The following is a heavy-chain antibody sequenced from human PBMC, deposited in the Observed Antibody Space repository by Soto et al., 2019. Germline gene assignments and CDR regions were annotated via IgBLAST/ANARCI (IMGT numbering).Heavy chain of an antibody. Sequence: SETLSLTCTVSGGSLRSYYWSWIRQPPGKGLEWIGYIYYSGSTNYNPSLKSRVTISVDTSKNQFSLKLSSVTAADTAVYYCARLYSGYPHLGTRWFDPWGQGTLVTVS. CDR3: ARLYSGYPHLGTRWFDP. CDR1: GGSLRSYY. J-gene: IGHJ5*02. CDR2: IYYSGST. D-gene: IGHD3-22*01. V-gene: IGHV4-59*08.